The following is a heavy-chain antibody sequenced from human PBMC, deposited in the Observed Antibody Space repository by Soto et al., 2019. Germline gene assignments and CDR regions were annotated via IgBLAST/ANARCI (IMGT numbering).Heavy chain of an antibody. CDR3: TRTSTINRNYAMDV. V-gene: IGHV5-51*01. Sequence: PGESLKISCKGSGYTFTSHWIGWVRQVPGKGLEWMGIIYPGDSDTRYSPSFQGQVTISADRSISTAYLQWSSLKASDSAIYYCTRTSTINRNYAMDVWGQGTTVTLPS. D-gene: IGHD5-12*01. J-gene: IGHJ6*02. CDR2: IYPGDSDT. CDR1: GYTFTSHW.